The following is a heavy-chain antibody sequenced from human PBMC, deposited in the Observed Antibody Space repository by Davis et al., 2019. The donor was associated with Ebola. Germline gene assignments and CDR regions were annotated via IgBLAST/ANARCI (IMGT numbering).Heavy chain of an antibody. CDR2: ISSSGTVT. CDR3: APKKAGSHPFDC. J-gene: IGHJ4*02. D-gene: IGHD6-19*01. V-gene: IGHV3-23*01. CDR1: GFTFNTYA. Sequence: GGSLRLSCAASGFTFNTYAMSWVRQPPGKGLEWISSISSSGTVTYYADSVKGRFTISRDNSNNTLWLQMDNLRAEDTALYYCAPKKAGSHPFDCWGRGTLVTVSS.